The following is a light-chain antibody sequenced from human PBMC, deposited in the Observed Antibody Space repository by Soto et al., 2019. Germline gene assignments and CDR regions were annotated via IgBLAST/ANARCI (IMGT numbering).Light chain of an antibody. CDR2: DTS. V-gene: IGKV3-11*01. CDR1: QSVSPY. J-gene: IGKJ4*01. CDR3: QPRSRLPT. Sequence: EIVLTQSPATLSLSPGERATLACRASQSVSPYLAWYQQKPCQPPRLLIYDTSNRATGIPARFSCSGSGTDVSLTSSSLEPEDVTVYYCQPRSRLPTFGGVTKVEIK.